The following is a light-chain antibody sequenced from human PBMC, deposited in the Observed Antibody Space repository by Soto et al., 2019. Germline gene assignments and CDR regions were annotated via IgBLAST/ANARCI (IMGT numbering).Light chain of an antibody. V-gene: IGKV3-15*01. J-gene: IGKJ4*01. CDR1: QSGGTN. CDR2: GVS. Sequence: EIVLTQCPGTLSVSTGERTTLSCRASQSGGTNLAWYQQELGQPPRLLIHGVSTRATSIPARFSGSGSGTEFTLTISSLQSEDFAVYYSQQRSNWLSLTFGRGTKVDI. CDR3: QQRSNWLSLT.